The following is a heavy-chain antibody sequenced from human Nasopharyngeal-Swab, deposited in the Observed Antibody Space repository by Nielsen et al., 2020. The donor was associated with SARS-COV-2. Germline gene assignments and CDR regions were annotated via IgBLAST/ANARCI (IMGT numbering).Heavy chain of an antibody. D-gene: IGHD6-6*01. J-gene: IGHJ4*02. CDR1: GGSFSGYY. V-gene: IGHV4-34*01. CDR2: INHSGST. Sequence: SETLSLTCAVYGGSFSGYYWSWIRQPPGKGLEWIGEINHSGSTNYNPSLKSRVTISVDTSKNQFSLKLSSVTAADTAVYYCARAEGGVSSFDYWGQGTLVTVSS. CDR3: ARAEGGVSSFDY.